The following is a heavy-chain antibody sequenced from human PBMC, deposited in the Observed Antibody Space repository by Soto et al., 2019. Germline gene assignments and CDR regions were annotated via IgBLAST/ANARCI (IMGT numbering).Heavy chain of an antibody. CDR2: ISTYNGNT. D-gene: IGHD2-8*01. CDR3: ARDEYNNGRNWLNP. J-gene: IGHJ5*02. Sequence: QVELVQSGPEVKKPGASVKVSCKASGYSFSNSGFSWMRQAPGQGLEWMGWISTYNGNTNYSQKLQGRRSMTRDTSTTTAFMELTTLRSDDTAVYYCARDEYNNGRNWLNPWGQGTLVTVTS. CDR1: GYSFSNSG. V-gene: IGHV1-18*01.